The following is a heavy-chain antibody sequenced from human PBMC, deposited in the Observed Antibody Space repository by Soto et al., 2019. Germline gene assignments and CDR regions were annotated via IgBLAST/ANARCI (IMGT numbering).Heavy chain of an antibody. Sequence: QVQLVESGGGVVQPGRSLRLSCAASGFTFSSYGMHWVRQAPGKGLEWVALISYDGSNKYYADSVKGRFTISRDNSKNTLYLQMNSLRAEDTAVYYCAKDFLPDQYSGSYYVDYWGQGTLVTVSS. CDR2: ISYDGSNK. D-gene: IGHD1-26*01. J-gene: IGHJ4*02. V-gene: IGHV3-30*18. CDR3: AKDFLPDQYSGSYYVDY. CDR1: GFTFSSYG.